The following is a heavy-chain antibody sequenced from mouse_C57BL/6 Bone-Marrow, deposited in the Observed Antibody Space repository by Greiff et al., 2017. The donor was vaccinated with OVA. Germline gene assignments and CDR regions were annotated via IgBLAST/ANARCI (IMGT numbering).Heavy chain of an antibody. J-gene: IGHJ2*01. CDR1: GFNIKDDY. V-gene: IGHV14-4*01. CDR2: IDPENGDT. CDR3: TVVDYFDY. Sequence: EVQLQQSGAELVRPGASVKLSCTASGFNIKDDYMHWVKQRPEQGLEWIGWIDPENGDTEYASKFQGKATITADPSSNTAYLQLSSLTSEDTAVYYCTVVDYFDYWGQGTTLTVSS. D-gene: IGHD1-1*01.